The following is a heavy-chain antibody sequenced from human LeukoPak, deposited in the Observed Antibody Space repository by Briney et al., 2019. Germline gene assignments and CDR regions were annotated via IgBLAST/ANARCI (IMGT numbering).Heavy chain of an antibody. CDR3: ARDSGTTGEVKFDP. D-gene: IGHD3-10*01. V-gene: IGHV4-4*07. J-gene: IGHJ5*02. Sequence: SETLSLTCSVSGGSIGSYYLSWIRQPAGKGLEWIGRIYKSVITINPSLKSRVTMSVDTSKNQVSLKLSSVTAADTAVYYCARDSGTTGEVKFDPWGQGTLVTVSS. CDR1: GGSIGSYY. CDR2: IYKSVIT.